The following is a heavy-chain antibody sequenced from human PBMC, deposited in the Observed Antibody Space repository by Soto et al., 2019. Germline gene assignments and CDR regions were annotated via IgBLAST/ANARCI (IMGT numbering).Heavy chain of an antibody. V-gene: IGHV3-30*03. CDR3: AIDHSTVTTSDAFDI. CDR1: GVTFSSYG. Sequence: QVQLVESGGGVVQPGRSLRLSCAASGVTFSSYGMHWVRQAPGKGLEWVAVISYDGSNKYYADSVKGRFTISRDNSKNTLYLQINSLRAEDTAVSYCAIDHSTVTTSDAFDIWGQGTMATVSS. D-gene: IGHD4-17*01. CDR2: ISYDGSNK. J-gene: IGHJ3*02.